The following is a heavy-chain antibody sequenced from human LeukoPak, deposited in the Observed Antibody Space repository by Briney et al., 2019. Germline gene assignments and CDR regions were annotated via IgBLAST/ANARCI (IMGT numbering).Heavy chain of an antibody. CDR2: MNPNSGNT. J-gene: IGHJ6*02. V-gene: IGHV1-8*01. CDR3: ARQEVSYYYYYGMDV. Sequence: ASVKVSCKASGYTFTIYDINWVRQATGQGREWMGWMNPNSGNTGYPQKFQGRVTMTRNTSISTAYMELSSLRSEDTAVYYCARQEVSYYYYYGMDVWGQGTTVTVSS. CDR1: GYTFTIYD. D-gene: IGHD2-8*01.